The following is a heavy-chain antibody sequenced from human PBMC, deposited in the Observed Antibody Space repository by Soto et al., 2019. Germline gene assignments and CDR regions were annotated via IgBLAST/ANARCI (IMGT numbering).Heavy chain of an antibody. J-gene: IGHJ4*02. Sequence: SGPTLVNPTQSLTLTCTFSGFSLRTSGVAVGWIRQPPGKALEWLALIYWDNDKRYSPSLKSRLTITRDTSKNQVVLTMTNMDPVDTATYYCAQRIGEILAFDQWGQGILVTVSS. CDR1: GFSLRTSGVA. V-gene: IGHV2-5*02. D-gene: IGHD3-3*01. CDR2: IYWDNDK. CDR3: AQRIGEILAFDQ.